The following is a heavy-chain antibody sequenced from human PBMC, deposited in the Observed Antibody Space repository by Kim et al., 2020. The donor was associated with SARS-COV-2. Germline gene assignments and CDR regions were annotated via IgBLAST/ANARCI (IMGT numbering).Heavy chain of an antibody. Sequence: GGSLRLSCAASGFTFDDYAMHWVRQAPGKGLEWVSLISGDGGSTYYADSVKVRFTISRDNSKNSLYLQMNSLRTEDTALYYCAKDGSPARRYYYYYMDVWGKGTTVTVSS. CDR3: AKDGSPARRYYYYYMDV. V-gene: IGHV3-43*02. J-gene: IGHJ6*03. CDR1: GFTFDDYA. D-gene: IGHD6-25*01. CDR2: ISGDGGST.